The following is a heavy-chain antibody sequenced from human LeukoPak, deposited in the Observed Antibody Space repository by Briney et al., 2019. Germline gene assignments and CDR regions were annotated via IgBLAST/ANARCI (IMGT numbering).Heavy chain of an antibody. CDR3: ARVYSGYSYGYEWYYFDY. CDR2: ISGSGGST. J-gene: IGHJ4*02. CDR1: GFTFSSYA. D-gene: IGHD5-18*01. V-gene: IGHV3-23*01. Sequence: GGSLRLSCAASGFTFSSYAMSWVCQAPGKGLEWVSAISGSGGSTYYADSVKGRFTISRDNSKNTLYLQMNSLRAEDTAVYYCARVYSGYSYGYEWYYFDYWGQGTLVTVSS.